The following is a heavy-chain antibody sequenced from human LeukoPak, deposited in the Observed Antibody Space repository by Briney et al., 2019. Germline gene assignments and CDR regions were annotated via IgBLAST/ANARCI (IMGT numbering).Heavy chain of an antibody. CDR2: IYPGDSDT. V-gene: IGHV5-51*01. CDR1: GYRFTGYW. D-gene: IGHD1-26*01. J-gene: IGHJ4*02. CDR3: ARLGRRWELRTGDY. Sequence: GESLKISCKGSGYRFTGYWIAWVRQMPGKGLEWMGVIYPGDSDTRYSPSFQGQVTISADKSISTAYLQWSSLKASDTAMYYCARLGRRWELRTGDYWGQGTLVTVSS.